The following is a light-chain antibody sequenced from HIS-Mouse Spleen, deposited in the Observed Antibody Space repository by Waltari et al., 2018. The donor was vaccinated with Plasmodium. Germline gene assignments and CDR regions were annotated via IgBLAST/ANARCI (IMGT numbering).Light chain of an antibody. CDR3: AAWDDSLNGVV. V-gene: IGLV1-44*01. J-gene: IGLJ2*01. CDR1: SSNIGSNT. CDR2: SNN. Sequence: QSVLTQPPSASGTPGQRVTISCSGSSSNIGSNTVNWHQQLPGTAPKLLIYSNNQRPSGVPDRFPGSKSGTSASLAISGLQSEDEADYYCAAWDDSLNGVVFGGGTKLTVL.